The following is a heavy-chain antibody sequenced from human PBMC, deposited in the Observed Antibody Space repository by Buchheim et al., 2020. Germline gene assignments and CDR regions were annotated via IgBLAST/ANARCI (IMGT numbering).Heavy chain of an antibody. CDR1: GSTFSSYG. CDR3: AKDLVTMVRGAVFDY. D-gene: IGHD3-10*01. Sequence: QVQLVESGGGVVQPGRSLRLSCAASGSTFSSYGMHWVRQAPGKGLEWVAVISYDGSNKYYADSVKGRFTISRDNSKNTLYLQMNSLRAEDTAVYYCAKDLVTMVRGAVFDYWGQGTL. CDR2: ISYDGSNK. V-gene: IGHV3-30*18. J-gene: IGHJ4*02.